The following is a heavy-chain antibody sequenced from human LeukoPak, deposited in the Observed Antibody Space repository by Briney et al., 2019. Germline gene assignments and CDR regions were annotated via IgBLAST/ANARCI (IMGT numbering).Heavy chain of an antibody. J-gene: IGHJ4*02. CDR2: ISAYNGNT. CDR3: ASGGYGSGSYYSDY. CDR1: GYTFTSYG. V-gene: IGHV1-18*01. D-gene: IGHD3-10*01. Sequence: ASVKVSCKASGYTFTSYGISWVRQAPGQGLEWMGWISAYNGNTNYAQKFQGRVTITTDESTSTAYMELSSLRSEDTAVYYCASGGYGSGSYYSDYWGQGTLVTVSS.